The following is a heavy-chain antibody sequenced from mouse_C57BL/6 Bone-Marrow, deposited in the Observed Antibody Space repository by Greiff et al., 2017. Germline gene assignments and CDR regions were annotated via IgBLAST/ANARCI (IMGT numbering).Heavy chain of an antibody. CDR2: IDPSDSET. V-gene: IGHV1-52*01. J-gene: IGHJ2*01. CDR3: ASSRRYGRGGYYFDY. D-gene: IGHD1-1*01. Sequence: QVQLQQPGAELVRPGSSVKLSCKASGYTFTSYWMHWVKQRPIQGLEWIGNIDPSDSETHYNQKFKDKATLTVDKSSSTAYMQLSSLTSEDSAVYYWASSRRYGRGGYYFDYWGQGTTLTVSS. CDR1: GYTFTSYW.